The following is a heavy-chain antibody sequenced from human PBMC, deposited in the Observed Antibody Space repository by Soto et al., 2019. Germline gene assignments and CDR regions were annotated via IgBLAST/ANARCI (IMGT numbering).Heavy chain of an antibody. CDR1: GGSISSSSYY. Sequence: QLQLQESGPGLVKPSETLSLTCTVSGGSISSSSYYWGWIRQPPGKGLEWIGSIYYSGSTYYNPSLKSRVTISVDTSKNQFSLKLSSVTAADTAVYYCARLYSSSWYGDYWGQGTRVTVSS. J-gene: IGHJ4*02. V-gene: IGHV4-39*01. CDR2: IYYSGST. D-gene: IGHD6-13*01. CDR3: ARLYSSSWYGDY.